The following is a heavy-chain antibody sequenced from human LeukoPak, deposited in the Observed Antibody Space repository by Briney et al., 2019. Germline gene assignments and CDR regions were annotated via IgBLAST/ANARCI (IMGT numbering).Heavy chain of an antibody. CDR1: GYSISSGYN. CDR3: ARYATVTSNYDY. J-gene: IGHJ4*02. CDR2: IYHSGST. Sequence: SETLSLTCTVSGYSISSGYNWDWIRQPPGKGLEWIGSIYHSGSTYYNPSLKSRVTISVDTSKNQFSLKLSSVTAADTAVYYCARYATVTSNYDYWGQGTLVTVSS. D-gene: IGHD4-17*01. V-gene: IGHV4-38-2*02.